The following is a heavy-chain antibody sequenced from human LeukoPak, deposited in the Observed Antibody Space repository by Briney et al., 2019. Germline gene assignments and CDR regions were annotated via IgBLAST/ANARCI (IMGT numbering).Heavy chain of an antibody. V-gene: IGHV3-33*06. CDR3: AKISSSAESNFDY. J-gene: IGHJ4*02. D-gene: IGHD6-25*01. CDR2: IWPDGSKM. CDR1: GFTFSTYA. Sequence: GRSLRLSCAASGFTFSTYAMHRVRRAPGQGLKWVGFIWPDGSKMYYADSVKGRFAISRENSKNTVYLQMNDLRPEDTALYFCAKISSSAESNFDYWGQGTLLTVSS.